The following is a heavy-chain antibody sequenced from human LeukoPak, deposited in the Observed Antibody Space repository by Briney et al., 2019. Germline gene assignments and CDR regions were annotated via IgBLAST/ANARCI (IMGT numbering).Heavy chain of an antibody. CDR2: FYYSGST. D-gene: IGHD5-12*01. CDR3: ANSRGYSGYGNFDF. Sequence: SETLSLTCTVSGGSISSDYWSWVRQPPGKGLEWIGYFYYSGSTNYNPSLKSRVTISVDTSRNQFFLRLSSVTAADTAVYYCANSRGYSGYGNFDFWGQGTLVTVSS. J-gene: IGHJ4*02. CDR1: GGSISSDY. V-gene: IGHV4-59*01.